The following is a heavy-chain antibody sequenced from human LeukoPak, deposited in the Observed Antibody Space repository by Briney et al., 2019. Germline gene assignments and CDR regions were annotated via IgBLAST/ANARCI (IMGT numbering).Heavy chain of an antibody. CDR3: ARDIDSSGWFDY. Sequence: GGSLRLSCAASGFTFSSHGMNWVRQAPGKGLEWVSGSSSIGGRTYYADSVKGRFTVTRDNSRDTLHLQMNSLRAEDTAVYYCARDIDSSGWFDYWGQGTLVTVSS. D-gene: IGHD6-19*01. J-gene: IGHJ4*02. V-gene: IGHV3-23*01. CDR1: GFTFSSHG. CDR2: SSSIGGRT.